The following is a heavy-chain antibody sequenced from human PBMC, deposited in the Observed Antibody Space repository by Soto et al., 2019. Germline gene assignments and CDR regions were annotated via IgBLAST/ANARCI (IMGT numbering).Heavy chain of an antibody. D-gene: IGHD4-17*01. CDR2: ISSGSGTI. CDR3: ARGSYGVALSG. J-gene: IGHJ4*02. V-gene: IGHV3-48*01. CDR1: GFTFSTYI. Sequence: EVQLVESGGGLVQPGGSLRLSCAASGFTFSTYIMNWVRQAPGKGLEWISYISSGSGTINYADSVKGRFTVSRDNAKNSLYLQMNSLRAEDTAVYYCARGSYGVALSGWGQGTLVTVSS.